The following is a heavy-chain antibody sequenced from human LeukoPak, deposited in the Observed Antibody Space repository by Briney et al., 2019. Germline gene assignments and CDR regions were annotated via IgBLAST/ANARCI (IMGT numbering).Heavy chain of an antibody. CDR1: GFTFSSYS. J-gene: IGHJ4*02. V-gene: IGHV3-21*01. D-gene: IGHD6-19*01. CDR2: ISSSSSYI. Sequence: GGSLRLSCAASGFTFSSYSMNWVRQAPGKGLEWVSSISSSSSYIYYVDSVKGRFTISRDNAKNSLYLQMNSLRAEDTAVYYCARDSAGSSGPDDYWGQGTLVTVSS. CDR3: ARDSAGSSGPDDY.